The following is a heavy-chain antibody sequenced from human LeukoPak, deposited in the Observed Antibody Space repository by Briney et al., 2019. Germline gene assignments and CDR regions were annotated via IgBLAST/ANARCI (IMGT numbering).Heavy chain of an antibody. J-gene: IGHJ4*02. CDR3: TADLPDSGAYAFDY. CDR1: GFTFTYAW. V-gene: IGHV3-15*01. Sequence: GGSLRLSCAASGFTFTYAWMSGVRQAPGKGLEWVGRMKIKGGTTDYAAPVRGKFTISRDNSRTTLYLQMNSLKTEDTAVYYCTADLPDSGAYAFDYWGQGTLVTVSS. D-gene: IGHD4-17*01. CDR2: MKIKGGTT.